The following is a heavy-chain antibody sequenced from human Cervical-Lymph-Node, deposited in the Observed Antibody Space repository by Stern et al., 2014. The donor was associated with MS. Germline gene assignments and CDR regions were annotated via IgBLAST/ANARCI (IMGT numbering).Heavy chain of an antibody. CDR1: NYSISSGFY. V-gene: IGHV4-38-2*02. J-gene: IGHJ4*01. CDR2: IYHTWRA. Sequence: QVQLQESGPGLVKPSETLSLTCTVSNYSISSGFYWGWIRQPPGKGLEWIALIYHTWRAFYHASLESSGTVSVDTSRNQLSLELKSVTAADTAVYYCARGYYFDYWGPGTLVTVSS. CDR3: ARGYYFDY.